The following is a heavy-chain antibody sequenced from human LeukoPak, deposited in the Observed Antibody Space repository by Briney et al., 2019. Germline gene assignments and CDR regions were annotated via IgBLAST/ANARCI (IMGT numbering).Heavy chain of an antibody. CDR2: ISYDGSNK. V-gene: IGHV3-30*18. CDR1: GFTFSSYG. Sequence: SGGSLRLSCAASGFTFSSYGMHWVRQAPGKGLEWVAVISYDGSNKYYADSVKGRFTISRDNSKNTLYLQMNSLRAEDTAVYYCAKTDLQVATTDFDYWGQGTLVTVSS. D-gene: IGHD5-12*01. CDR3: AKTDLQVATTDFDY. J-gene: IGHJ4*02.